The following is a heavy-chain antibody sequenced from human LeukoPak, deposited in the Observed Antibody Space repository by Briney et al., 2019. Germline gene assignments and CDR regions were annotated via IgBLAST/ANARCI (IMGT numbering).Heavy chain of an antibody. CDR2: IKQDGGEK. J-gene: IGHJ4*02. CDR1: GFTFSNYW. D-gene: IGHD5-18*01. CDR3: AIYSGNYDS. V-gene: IGHV3-7*03. Sequence: PGGSVRLSCAGSGFTFSNYWMTWVRQAPGKGLEWVANIKQDGGEKYYVDSVKGRFTTSRDNTKNSLYLQMTSLRAEDTAVYYCAIYSGNYDSWGQGTLVTVSS.